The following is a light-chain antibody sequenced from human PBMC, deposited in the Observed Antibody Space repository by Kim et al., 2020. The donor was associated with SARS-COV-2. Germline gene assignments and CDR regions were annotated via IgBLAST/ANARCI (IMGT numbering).Light chain of an antibody. J-gene: IGLJ1*01. CDR3: SSYTSSSTEV. CDR1: SSDVGGYNY. V-gene: IGLV2-14*04. CDR2: YVS. Sequence: GQSITISCTGTSSDVGGYNYVSWYQQHPGKAPKLMIYYVSKRPSGVSNRFSGSKSGNTASLTISGLQAEDEADYYCSSYTSSSTEVFGTGTKVTVL.